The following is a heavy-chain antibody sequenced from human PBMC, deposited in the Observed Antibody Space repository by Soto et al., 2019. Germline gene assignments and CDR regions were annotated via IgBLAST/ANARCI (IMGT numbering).Heavy chain of an antibody. CDR1: GFTFSSYA. Sequence: GGSLRLSCAASGFTFSSYAMHWVRQAPGKGLEWVAVISYDGSNKYYADSVKGRFTISRDNSKNTLYLQMNSLRAEDTAVYYCARATGPGGIAAEALDYWGQGTLVTVSS. CDR2: ISYDGSNK. CDR3: ARATGPGGIAAEALDY. D-gene: IGHD6-13*01. J-gene: IGHJ4*02. V-gene: IGHV3-30-3*01.